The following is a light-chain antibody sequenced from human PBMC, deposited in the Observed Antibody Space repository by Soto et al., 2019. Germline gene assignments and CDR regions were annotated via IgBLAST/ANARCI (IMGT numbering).Light chain of an antibody. J-gene: IGKJ5*01. CDR1: QRVXSW. V-gene: IGKV1-5*03. CDR3: QHFNRFTRT. CDR2: EAS. Sequence: DILLTQSTSTLSAAGGDRVTITCRASQRVXSWLVWYQQKPGKAPKILXYEASSLDSGGPSRLSGSGSATDFTLTISSLQPDDFDTYYCQHFNRFTRTFGQGTRLEIK.